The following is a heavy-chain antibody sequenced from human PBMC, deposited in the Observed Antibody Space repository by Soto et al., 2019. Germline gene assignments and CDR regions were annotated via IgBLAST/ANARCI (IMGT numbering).Heavy chain of an antibody. Sequence: EVQVVESGGGLVQPGESLRLSCAASGFSFSDSWMHWVRQAPGKGLMWVSRINSDGSSTNNADSVKGRFTISRDNSRNTMYLQMSSLRAEDTAVYYCARGNQWFDPWGQGTLVTVSS. CDR2: INSDGSST. J-gene: IGHJ5*02. CDR1: GFSFSDSW. V-gene: IGHV3-74*01. CDR3: ARGNQWFDP.